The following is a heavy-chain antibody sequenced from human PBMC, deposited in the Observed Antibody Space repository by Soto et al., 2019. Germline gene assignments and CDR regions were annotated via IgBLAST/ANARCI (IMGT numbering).Heavy chain of an antibody. V-gene: IGHV7-4-1*01. J-gene: IGHJ6*02. CDR1: GYTFTSYA. CDR2: INTNTGNP. D-gene: IGHD2-15*01. CDR3: ARVLPWAKPFCSGGSCYYVYYYYGMDV. Sequence: ASVKVSCKDSGYTFTSYAMNWVRQAPGQGIEWMGWINTNTGNPTYAQGFTGRFVFSLDTSVSTAYLQICSLKSEDTAVYYCARVLPWAKPFCSGGSCYYVYYYYGMDVWGQGTTVTVSS.